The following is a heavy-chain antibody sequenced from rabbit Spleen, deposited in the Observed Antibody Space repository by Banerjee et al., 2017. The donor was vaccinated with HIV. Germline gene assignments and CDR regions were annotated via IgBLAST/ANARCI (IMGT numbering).Heavy chain of an antibody. Sequence: QSLEESGGDLVKPGASLTLTCIASGVSFSANSYMCWVRQAPGKGLEWIACINTGSSGSTNYASWAKGRFTISKTSSTTVTLQMTSLTAADTATYFCARETSSGWGVVSFYFNLWGPGTLVTVS. CDR3: ARETSSGWGVVSFYFNL. D-gene: IGHD4-1*01. CDR1: GVSFSANSY. V-gene: IGHV1S40*01. CDR2: INTGSSGST. J-gene: IGHJ4*01.